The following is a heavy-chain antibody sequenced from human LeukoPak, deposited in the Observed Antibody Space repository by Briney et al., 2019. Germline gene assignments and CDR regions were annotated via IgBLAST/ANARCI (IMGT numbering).Heavy chain of an antibody. Sequence: GGSLRLSCAASGFTFSSSAMSWVRQAPGKGLEWVSAISNNGGYTYYADSVQGRSTISRDNSKSTLCLQMNSLRAEDTAVYYCAREIQLAIDYWGQGTLVTVSS. D-gene: IGHD5-18*01. V-gene: IGHV3-23*01. CDR3: AREIQLAIDY. CDR1: GFTFSSSA. J-gene: IGHJ4*02. CDR2: ISNNGGYT.